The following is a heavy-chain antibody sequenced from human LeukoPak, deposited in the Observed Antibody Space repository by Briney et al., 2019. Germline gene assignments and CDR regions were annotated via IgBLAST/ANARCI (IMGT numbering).Heavy chain of an antibody. D-gene: IGHD7-27*01. CDR2: ISYDGSNK. V-gene: IGHV3-30*04. CDR1: GFTFSSYA. J-gene: IGHJ4*02. CDR3: ARDLAWGAFDY. Sequence: PGGSLRLSCAASGFTFSSYAMHWVRQAPGKGLEWVAVISYDGSNKYYADSVKGRFTISRDDSKNTLSLQMNSLRVEDTAVYHCARDLAWGAFDYWGQGTLVTVSS.